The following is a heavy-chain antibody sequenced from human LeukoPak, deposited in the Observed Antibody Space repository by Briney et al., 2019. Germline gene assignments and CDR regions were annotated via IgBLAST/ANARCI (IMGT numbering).Heavy chain of an antibody. CDR1: GYTFTSYY. D-gene: IGHD6-19*01. J-gene: IGHJ4*02. CDR2: INPSGGST. Sequence: ASVTVSCKASGYTFTSYYMHWVRQAPGQGLEWMGIINPSGGSTSYAQKFQGRVTMTRDTSTSTVYMELSSLRSEDTAVYYCARVSSSGWDSDYWGQGTLVTVSS. V-gene: IGHV1-46*01. CDR3: ARVSSSGWDSDY.